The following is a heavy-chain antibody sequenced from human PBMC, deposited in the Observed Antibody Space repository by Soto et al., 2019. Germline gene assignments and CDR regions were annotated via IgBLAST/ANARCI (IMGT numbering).Heavy chain of an antibody. J-gene: IGHJ5*02. D-gene: IGHD3-10*01. CDR2: INAGNGNT. Sequence: QVQLVQSGAEVKEPGASVRLSCKAFGYTFTADNIHWVRQAPGQGLEWMGWINAGNGNTRSSRKFQGRVIITRDTSATTAYLEVDSLRSEDTAIYYCARVAPSGGSVPRFDPWGQGTLLTVSS. V-gene: IGHV1-3*01. CDR3: ARVAPSGGSVPRFDP. CDR1: GYTFTADN.